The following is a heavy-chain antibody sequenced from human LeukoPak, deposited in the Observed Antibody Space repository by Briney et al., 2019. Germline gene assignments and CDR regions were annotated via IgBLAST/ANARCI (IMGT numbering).Heavy chain of an antibody. CDR2: ISSTSGTI. V-gene: IGHV3-48*04. D-gene: IGHD1-26*01. CDR3: ARDIVGATNNWFDP. Sequence: GGSLRLSCAASGFTFSTYTMHWVRQAPGKGLEWVSYISSTSGTIYYADSVKGRFTISRDNAKNSLYLQMNSLRAEDTAVYYCARDIVGATNNWFDPWGQGTLVTVSS. CDR1: GFTFSTYT. J-gene: IGHJ5*02.